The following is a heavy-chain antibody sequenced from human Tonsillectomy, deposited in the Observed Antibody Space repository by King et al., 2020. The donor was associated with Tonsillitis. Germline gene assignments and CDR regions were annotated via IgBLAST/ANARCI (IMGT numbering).Heavy chain of an antibody. CDR2: ISSSISTK. Sequence: VQLVESGGALVQPGGSLRLSCAASGFTFSTYSMNWVRQAPGKGLEWVSYISSSISTKYYADSVKGRFTISRDNAKNSLYLQMNSLRDEDTAVYYCATEYGDFPDYWGQGTLVTVSS. CDR3: ATEYGDFPDY. J-gene: IGHJ4*02. V-gene: IGHV3-48*02. D-gene: IGHD4-17*01. CDR1: GFTFSTYS.